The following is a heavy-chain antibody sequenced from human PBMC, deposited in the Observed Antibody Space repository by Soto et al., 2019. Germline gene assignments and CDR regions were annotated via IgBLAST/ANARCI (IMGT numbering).Heavy chain of an antibody. CDR2: ISGSGGSI. CDR3: AKDLSWLQLQALFDY. J-gene: IGHJ4*02. Sequence: EVQLLESGGGLVQPGGSLRLSCAASGFTFSSYAMSWVRQAPGKGLEWVSAISGSGGSIYYADSVKGRFTISRDNSKNTLYLQMNSLRAEDTAVYCCAKDLSWLQLQALFDYWGQGTLVTVSS. V-gene: IGHV3-23*01. CDR1: GFTFSSYA. D-gene: IGHD5-12*01.